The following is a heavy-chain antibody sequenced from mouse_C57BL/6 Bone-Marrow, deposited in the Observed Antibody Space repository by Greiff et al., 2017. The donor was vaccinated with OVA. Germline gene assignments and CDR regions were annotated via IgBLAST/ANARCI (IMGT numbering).Heavy chain of an antibody. Sequence: EVMLVESGPGLAKPSQTLSLTCSVTGYSITSDYWNWLRKFPGNKLEYMGYISYSGSTYYNPSLKSRISITRDTSKNQYYLQLNSVTTEDTATYYCARCGQGVYFDYWGQGTTLTVSS. V-gene: IGHV3-8*01. J-gene: IGHJ2*01. CDR3: ARCGQGVYFDY. CDR2: ISYSGST. CDR1: GYSITSDY.